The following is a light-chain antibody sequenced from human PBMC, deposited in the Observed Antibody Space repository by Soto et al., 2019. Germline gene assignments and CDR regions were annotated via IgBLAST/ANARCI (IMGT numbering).Light chain of an antibody. CDR1: QSVSSN. CDR3: QQYDNWPVT. V-gene: IGKV3-15*01. CDR2: VAS. J-gene: IGKJ4*01. Sequence: EIVMTQSPATLSVSPGERVTFSCRASQSVSSNLAWYQHKPGQAPRLLMSVASSGATGIPARFSGSGSGTEFTLTINSLQSEDVAIYYCQQYDNWPVTFGGGTKVEVK.